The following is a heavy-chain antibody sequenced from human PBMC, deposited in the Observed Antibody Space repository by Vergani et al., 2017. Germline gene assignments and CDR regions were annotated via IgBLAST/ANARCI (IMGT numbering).Heavy chain of an antibody. CDR3: ARDVHDYGDYGGYFDY. J-gene: IGHJ4*02. Sequence: QVQLVQSGAEVKKPGASVKVSCKASGYTFTSYYMHWVRQAPGKGLEWVAVISYDGSNKYYADSVKGRFTISRDNSKNTLYLQMNSLRAEDTAVYYCARDVHDYGDYGGYFDYWGQGTLVTVSS. CDR2: ISYDGSNK. D-gene: IGHD4-17*01. V-gene: IGHV3-30-3*01. CDR1: GYTFTSYY.